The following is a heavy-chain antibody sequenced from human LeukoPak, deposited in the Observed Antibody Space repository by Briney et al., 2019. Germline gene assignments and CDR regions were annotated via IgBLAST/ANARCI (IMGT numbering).Heavy chain of an antibody. D-gene: IGHD2-21*02. Sequence: QAGGSLRLSCAASGFTFSSYWMSWVRQAPGKGLEWVANIKQDGSEKYYVDSVKGRFTISRDNAKNSLYLQMNSLRAEDTAVYYCTSHTGTGDAFRPFHIWGQGTMVTVSS. V-gene: IGHV3-7*01. J-gene: IGHJ3*02. CDR2: IKQDGSEK. CDR3: TSHTGTGDAFRPFHI. CDR1: GFTFSSYW.